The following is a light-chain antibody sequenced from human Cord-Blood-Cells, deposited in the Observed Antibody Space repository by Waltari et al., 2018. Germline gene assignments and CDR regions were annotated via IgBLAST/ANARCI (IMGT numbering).Light chain of an antibody. Sequence: QPALTQPPSASGSPGQSVTISCTGTSIDVGGSNHVSWYQQHPGKAPKLMIYEVSKRPSGVPDRVSGSKSGNTASLTVSGLQAEDEADYYCSSYAGSNNLVFGGGTKLTVL. CDR1: SIDVGGSNH. J-gene: IGLJ2*01. CDR2: EVS. V-gene: IGLV2-8*01. CDR3: SSYAGSNNLV.